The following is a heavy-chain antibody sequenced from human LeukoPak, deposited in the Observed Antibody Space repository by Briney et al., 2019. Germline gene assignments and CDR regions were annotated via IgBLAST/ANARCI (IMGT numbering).Heavy chain of an antibody. D-gene: IGHD3-16*01. J-gene: IGHJ4*03. V-gene: IGHV4-34*01. CDR1: GGSFSGYY. CDR3: ARKSPIDTSFDY. CDR2: IYHSGRT. Sequence: PSETLSLTCAVYGGSFSGYYWGWIRQPPGKGLEWIGEIYHSGRTYYNPSLKSRVSISVDTSKNQFSLNLTSVTAADTAVYYCARKSPIDTSFDYWGKGTTVTVSS.